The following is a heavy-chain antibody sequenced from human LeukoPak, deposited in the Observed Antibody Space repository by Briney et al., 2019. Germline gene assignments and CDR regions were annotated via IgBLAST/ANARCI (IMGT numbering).Heavy chain of an antibody. V-gene: IGHV1-2*02. J-gene: IGHJ4*02. CDR1: GYTFTGYY. Sequence: ASVKVSCKASGYTFTGYYMHWVRQAPGQGLEWMGWINPNSGGTNYAQKFQGRVPMTRDTPISTAYMELSRLRSDDTVVYYCARAGITTALLADYWGQGTLVTVSS. CDR2: INPNSGGT. D-gene: IGHD3-10*01. CDR3: ARAGITTALLADY.